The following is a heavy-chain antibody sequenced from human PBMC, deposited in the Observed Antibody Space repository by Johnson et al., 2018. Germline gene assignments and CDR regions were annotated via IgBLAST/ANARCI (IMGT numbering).Heavy chain of an antibody. J-gene: IGHJ6*03. CDR3: AKTIRGYCYYMDV. V-gene: IGHV3-9*01. CDR2: INWNSGSI. D-gene: IGHD3-10*01. CDR1: GFTFDDYA. Sequence: VQLVQSGGGLVQPGGSLRLSCAASGFTFDDYAMHWVRQAPGKGLEWVSGINWNSGSIGYADSVKGRFTISRDNAKNSRYLKMNSLRAEDTALYYCAKTIRGYCYYMDVWGKGTTVTVSS.